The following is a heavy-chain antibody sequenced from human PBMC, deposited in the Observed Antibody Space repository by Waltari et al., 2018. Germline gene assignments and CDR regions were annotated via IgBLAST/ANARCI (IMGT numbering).Heavy chain of an antibody. CDR3: AKEHGLGPDYYYYYGMDV. CDR1: GFPFSSYA. D-gene: IGHD6-19*01. J-gene: IGHJ6*02. CDR2: IRGSGGST. Sequence: EVQLLESGGGLVQPGGSLRLSCAASGFPFSSYAMSWVRQAPGKGLEWVSAIRGSGGSTYYADSGKGRFTIYRDNSKNTLYLQMNSLRAEDTAVDYCAKEHGLGPDYYYYYGMDVWGQGTTVTVSS. V-gene: IGHV3-23*01.